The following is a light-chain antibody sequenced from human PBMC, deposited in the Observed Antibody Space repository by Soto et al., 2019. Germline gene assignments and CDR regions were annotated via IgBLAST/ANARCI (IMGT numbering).Light chain of an antibody. V-gene: IGLV1-44*01. CDR1: RSNIGSNT. CDR3: AAWDDSLNAFYV. J-gene: IGLJ1*01. Sequence: QYVLTQPPSVSGTPGQRVTISCSGSRSNIGSNTVNWYQDLPGTAPKLLVYDNHHRPSGVPDRFSGSKSGTSASLAISGLQSDDEAEYYCAAWDDSLNAFYVFGTGTKVTVL. CDR2: DNH.